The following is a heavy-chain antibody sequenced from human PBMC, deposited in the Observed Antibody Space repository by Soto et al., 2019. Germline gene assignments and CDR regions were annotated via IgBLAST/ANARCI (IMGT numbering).Heavy chain of an antibody. CDR3: ARDTLALDP. J-gene: IGHJ5*02. CDR1: GFTFSSYA. V-gene: IGHV3-30-3*01. CDR2: ISYDGSNK. Sequence: PGGSLRLSCAASGFTFSSYAMHWVRQAPGKGLEWVAVISYDGSNKYYADSVKGRFTISRDNSKNTLYLQMNSLRAEDTAVYYCARDTLALDPWGQGTLVTVSS.